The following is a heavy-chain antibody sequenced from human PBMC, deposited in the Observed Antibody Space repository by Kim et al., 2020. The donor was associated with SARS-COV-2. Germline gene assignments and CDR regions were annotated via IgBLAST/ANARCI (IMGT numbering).Heavy chain of an antibody. Sequence: GGSLRLSCAASGFTFSSYAMHWVRQAPGKGLEWVAVISYDGSNKYYADSVKGRFTISRDNSKNTLYLQMNSLRAEDTAVYYCARSRGGSYYYGMDVWGQGT. CDR1: GFTFSSYA. CDR3: ARSRGGSYYYGMDV. D-gene: IGHD1-26*01. J-gene: IGHJ6*02. V-gene: IGHV3-30-3*01. CDR2: ISYDGSNK.